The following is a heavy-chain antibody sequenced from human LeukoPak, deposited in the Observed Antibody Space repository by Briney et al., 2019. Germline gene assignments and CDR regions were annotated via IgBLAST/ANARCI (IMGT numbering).Heavy chain of an antibody. CDR3: AASSSGSYPY. D-gene: IGHD1-26*01. Sequence: KASETLSLTCTVSGGSISSYYWSWIRQPPGKGLEWIGYIYYSGSTNYNPSLKSRVTISVDTSKNQFSLRLSSVTAADTAVYYCAASSSGSYPYWGQGTLVTVSS. V-gene: IGHV4-59*01. CDR2: IYYSGST. CDR1: GGSISSYY. J-gene: IGHJ4*02.